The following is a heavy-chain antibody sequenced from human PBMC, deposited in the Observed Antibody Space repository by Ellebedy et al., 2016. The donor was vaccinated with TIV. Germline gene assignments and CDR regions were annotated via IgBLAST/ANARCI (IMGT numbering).Heavy chain of an antibody. CDR3: ARHIRITMVRGVITNWFDP. CDR1: GASISTYY. J-gene: IGHJ5*02. CDR2: IYYSGST. D-gene: IGHD3-10*01. Sequence: MPGGSLRLSCTVSGASISTYYWSWIRQPPGKGLEWIGYIYYSGSTNYNPSLKSQVTISVDTSKNQFSLKLSSVTAADTAVYYCARHIRITMVRGVITNWFDPWGQGTLVSVSS. V-gene: IGHV4-59*08.